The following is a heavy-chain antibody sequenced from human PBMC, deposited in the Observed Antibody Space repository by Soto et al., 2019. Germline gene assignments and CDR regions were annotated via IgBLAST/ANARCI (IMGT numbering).Heavy chain of an antibody. CDR3: VRGTRDCSTISCYTPQGTFYYGMDV. D-gene: IGHD2-2*02. CDR2: IIPMFGTP. J-gene: IGHJ6*02. V-gene: IGHV1-69*01. CDR1: GGSFSKYG. Sequence: QVQVVQSGAEVKKPGSSVKVSCKASGGSFSKYGISWVRQAPGQGLEWMGGIIPMFGTPNYAQKFRGRVTIDADASTRTAYMDRSSLRSDDTAIYYCVRGTRDCSTISCYTPQGTFYYGMDVWGQGTTVTVAS.